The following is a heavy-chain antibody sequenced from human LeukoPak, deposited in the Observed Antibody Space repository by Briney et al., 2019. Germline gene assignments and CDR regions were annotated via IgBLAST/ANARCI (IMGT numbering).Heavy chain of an antibody. CDR1: GGSISSGSYY. CDR2: IYTSGST. CDR3: ARDSLLPSAMGYYYMDV. V-gene: IGHV4-61*02. Sequence: SQTLSLTCTVSGGSISSGSYYWSWTRQPAGKGLEWIGRIYTSGSTNHNPSLKSRATISVDTSKNQFSLKLSSVAAADTALYYCARDSLLPSAMGYYYMDVWGKGTTVSVSS. D-gene: IGHD2-2*01. J-gene: IGHJ6*03.